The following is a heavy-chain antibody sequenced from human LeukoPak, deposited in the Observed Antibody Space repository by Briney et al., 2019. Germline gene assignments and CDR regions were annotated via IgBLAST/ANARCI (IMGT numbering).Heavy chain of an antibody. CDR1: GFTFSSYS. CDR3: ARVGIVVVPAATTGNHYYYYMDV. D-gene: IGHD2-2*01. Sequence: GGSLRLSCAASGFTFSSYSRNWVRQAPGKGLEWVSSISSSSSYIYYADSVKGRFTISRDNAKNSLYLQMNSLRAEDTAVYYCARVGIVVVPAATTGNHYYYYMDVWGKGTTVTVSS. CDR2: ISSSSSYI. J-gene: IGHJ6*03. V-gene: IGHV3-21*01.